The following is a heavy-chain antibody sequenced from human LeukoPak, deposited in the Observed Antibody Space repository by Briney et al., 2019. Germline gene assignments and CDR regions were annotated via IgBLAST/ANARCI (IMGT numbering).Heavy chain of an antibody. Sequence: TLSLTCTVSGGSIRSYNYYWSWIRQPAGKGLEWFGRIYTSGIINYNRSVESRVTISIDTSQSEFPLKLSSVTAEDTAVYYGARGRVVVAAIGSGIDVWGQGTTVTVSS. CDR2: IYTSGII. CDR3: ARGRVVVAAIGSGIDV. CDR1: GGSIRSYNYY. V-gene: IGHV4-61*02. D-gene: IGHD2-15*01. J-gene: IGHJ6*02.